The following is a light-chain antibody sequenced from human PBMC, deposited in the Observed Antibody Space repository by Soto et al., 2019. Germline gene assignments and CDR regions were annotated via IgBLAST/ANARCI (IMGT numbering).Light chain of an antibody. CDR1: SSDVGSYNL. CDR3: CSYAGSSNVV. Sequence: QPASVSGSPGQSITISCTGTSSDVGSYNLVSWYQQHPGKAPKLMIYEGSKRPSGVSNRFSGSKSGNTASLTISGLQAEDEADYYCCSYAGSSNVVFGGGTKLTVL. J-gene: IGLJ2*01. CDR2: EGS. V-gene: IGLV2-23*01.